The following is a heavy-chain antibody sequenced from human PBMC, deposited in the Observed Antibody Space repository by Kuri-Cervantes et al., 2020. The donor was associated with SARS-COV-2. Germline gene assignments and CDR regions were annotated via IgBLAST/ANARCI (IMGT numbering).Heavy chain of an antibody. CDR3: ARGRVYARRIYYYYYGMGV. D-gene: IGHD3-16*01. J-gene: IGHJ6*02. Sequence: AETLSLTCAVYGVSFSGYYWRWIRQPPGKGLEWIREINHSGSTNYNPSLKSRVTISVDTSKNQFSLKLSSGTAADTAVYYCARGRVYARRIYYYYYGMGVWGQGTTVTVSS. CDR1: GVSFSGYY. V-gene: IGHV4-34*01. CDR2: INHSGST.